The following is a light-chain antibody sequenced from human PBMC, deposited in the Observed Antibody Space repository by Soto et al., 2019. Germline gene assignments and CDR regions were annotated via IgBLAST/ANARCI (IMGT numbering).Light chain of an antibody. Sequence: SLATLSLNKRERATLSCRGRHSVSSFLAWYQQKPGQAPRLLIYGASSRATGIPDRCSGSGSGTDFTLTISRLEPEDFAVYYCQQYGSSLSITFGHGTRLEIK. CDR2: GAS. V-gene: IGKV3-20*01. CDR3: QQYGSSLSIT. J-gene: IGKJ5*01. CDR1: HSVSSF.